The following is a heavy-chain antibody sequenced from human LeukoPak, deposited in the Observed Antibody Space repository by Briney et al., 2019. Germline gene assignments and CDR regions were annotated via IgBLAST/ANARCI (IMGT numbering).Heavy chain of an antibody. CDR1: GFTFSTYS. Sequence: GGSLRLSCAASGFTFSTYSMNWVRQAPGKGLEWVSYISSSSTTRYYADSVKGRFTISRDNAKNSLYLQMNSLRAEDTAVYYCAAHRGPPGYFDYWGQGTLVTVSS. CDR3: AAHRGPPGYFDY. V-gene: IGHV3-48*01. D-gene: IGHD1-14*01. J-gene: IGHJ4*02. CDR2: ISSSSTTR.